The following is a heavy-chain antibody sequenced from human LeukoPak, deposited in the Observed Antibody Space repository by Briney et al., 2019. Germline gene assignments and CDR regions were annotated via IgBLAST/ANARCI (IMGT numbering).Heavy chain of an antibody. Sequence: LAGGSLRLSCAASGFTFSNAWMSWVRQAPGKGLEWVAVISYDGSNKYYADSVKGRFTISRDNSKNTLYLQMNSLRAEDTAVYYCARGGSGSFDYWGQGTLVTVSS. D-gene: IGHD2-15*01. J-gene: IGHJ4*02. V-gene: IGHV3-30-3*01. CDR3: ARGGSGSFDY. CDR1: GFTFSNAW. CDR2: ISYDGSNK.